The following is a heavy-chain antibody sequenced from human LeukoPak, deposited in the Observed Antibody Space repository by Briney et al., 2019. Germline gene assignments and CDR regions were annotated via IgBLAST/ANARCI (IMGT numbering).Heavy chain of an antibody. J-gene: IGHJ5*02. Sequence: GGSLRLSCAASGFTFSSYWMHWVRQAPGKGLVWVSRINSDGSSTSYADSVKGRFTISRDNSKNTLYLQMNSLRAEDTAVYYCAVAAAGPDENWFDPWGQGTLVTVSS. D-gene: IGHD6-13*01. V-gene: IGHV3-74*01. CDR1: GFTFSSYW. CDR2: INSDGSST. CDR3: AVAAAGPDENWFDP.